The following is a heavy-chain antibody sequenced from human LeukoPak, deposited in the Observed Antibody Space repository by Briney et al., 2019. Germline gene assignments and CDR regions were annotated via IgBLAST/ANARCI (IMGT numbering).Heavy chain of an antibody. CDR2: IYYSGSI. J-gene: IGHJ4*02. CDR1: DGSISSSSYY. D-gene: IGHD6-13*01. Sequence: SETLSLTCTVSDGSISSSSYYWGWIRQPPGKGLEWIGSIYYSGSIYYNPSLKSRVTTSVDTSKNQFSLKLSSVTAVDTAVYYCARGSSSYFDYWGQGTLVTVSS. V-gene: IGHV4-39*07. CDR3: ARGSSSYFDY.